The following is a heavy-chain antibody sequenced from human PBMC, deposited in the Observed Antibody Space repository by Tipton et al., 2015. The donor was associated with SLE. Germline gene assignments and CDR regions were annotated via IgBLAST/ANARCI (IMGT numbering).Heavy chain of an antibody. CDR1: GGSISSSSYY. J-gene: IGHJ2*01. Sequence: TLSLTCTVSGGSISSSSYYWGWIRQPPGKGLEWIGSIYHSGSTYYNPSLKSRVTISVDTSKNQFSLKLSSVTAADTAVYYCARGGLDWYFDLWGRGTLVTVSS. V-gene: IGHV4-39*07. CDR3: ARGGLDWYFDL. CDR2: IYHSGST. D-gene: IGHD3/OR15-3a*01.